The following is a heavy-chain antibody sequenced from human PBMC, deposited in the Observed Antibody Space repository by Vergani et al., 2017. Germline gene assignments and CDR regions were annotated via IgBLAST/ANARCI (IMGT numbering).Heavy chain of an antibody. CDR3: ARLLNYDILTGYYTLFDY. CDR1: GYSFTSYC. V-gene: IGHV5-51*03. D-gene: IGHD3-9*01. Sequence: EVQLVQSGAEVKKPGESLKISCKGSGYSFTSYCIGWVRQMPGKGLEWMGIIYPGDSDTRYSPSFQGQVTISADKSISTAYLQWSSLKASDTAMYYCARLLNYDILTGYYTLFDYWGQGTLVTVSS. J-gene: IGHJ4*02. CDR2: IYPGDSDT.